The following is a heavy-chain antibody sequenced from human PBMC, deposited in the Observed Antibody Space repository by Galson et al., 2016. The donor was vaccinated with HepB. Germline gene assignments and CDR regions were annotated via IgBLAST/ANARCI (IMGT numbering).Heavy chain of an antibody. CDR2: IGLGGSPI. V-gene: IGHV3-48*04. CDR3: AKRHGSNWFRHYYTLDA. J-gene: IGHJ6*02. CDR1: GFTFRSYT. Sequence: SLRLSCAASGFTFRSYTMNWVRQAPGKGLEWISFIGLGGSPIYYADSVKGRFTISRDNAKNSLYLQMNSLRVEDTALYYCAKRHGSNWFRHYYTLDAWGQATTVTVSS. D-gene: IGHD6-13*01.